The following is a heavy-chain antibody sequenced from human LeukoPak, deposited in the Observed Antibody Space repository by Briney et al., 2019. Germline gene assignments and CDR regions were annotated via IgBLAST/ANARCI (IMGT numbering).Heavy chain of an antibody. V-gene: IGHV1-69*06. Sequence: SVKVSCKASGYTFTSYGISWVRQAPGQGLEWMGGIIPIFGTANYAQKFQGRVTITADKSTSAAYMELSSLRSEDTAVYYCARENYYGSGSGLNWFDPWGQGTLVTVSS. CDR2: IIPIFGTA. J-gene: IGHJ5*02. D-gene: IGHD3-10*01. CDR1: GYTFTSYG. CDR3: ARENYYGSGSGLNWFDP.